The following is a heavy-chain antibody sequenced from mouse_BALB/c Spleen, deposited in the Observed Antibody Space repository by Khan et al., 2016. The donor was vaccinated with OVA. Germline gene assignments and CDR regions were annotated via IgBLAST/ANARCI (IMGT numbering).Heavy chain of an antibody. Sequence: VQLQQSGPGLVEPSQSLSLTCTVTGYSITSDYAWNWIRQFPGNKLEWMGYISYSGSTNYNPALKSRISINRDTSKNQFFLQLNSVTTEDTATYYCARDGSRYNYAMDYWGQGTSVTVSS. CDR3: ARDGSRYNYAMDY. CDR2: ISYSGST. CDR1: GYSITSDYA. J-gene: IGHJ4*01. D-gene: IGHD2-3*01. V-gene: IGHV3-2*02.